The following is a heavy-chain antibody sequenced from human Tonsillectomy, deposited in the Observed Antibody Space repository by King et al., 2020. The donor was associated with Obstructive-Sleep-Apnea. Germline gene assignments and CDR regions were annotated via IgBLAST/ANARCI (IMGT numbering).Heavy chain of an antibody. D-gene: IGHD6-13*01. CDR3: ASRAAAGPAYWYFDL. J-gene: IGHJ2*01. Sequence: LPLQESGPGLVKPSETLSLTCTVSGGSISSSSYYWGWIRQPPGKGLEWIGSIYYSGSTYYNPSLKSRVTISVDTSKNQFSLKLSSVTAADTAVYYCASRAAAGPAYWYFDLWGRGTLVTVSS. CDR1: GGSISSSSYY. V-gene: IGHV4-39*01. CDR2: IYYSGST.